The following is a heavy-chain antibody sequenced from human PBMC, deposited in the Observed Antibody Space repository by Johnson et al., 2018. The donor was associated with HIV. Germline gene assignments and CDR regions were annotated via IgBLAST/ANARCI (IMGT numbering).Heavy chain of an antibody. D-gene: IGHD6-19*01. J-gene: IGHJ3*01. Sequence: VQLVESGGGLVKPGGSLRLSCAASGFTVSSNYMSWVRQAPGKGLEWVSVIYSGGSTYYADSVKGRFTISRDNSKNTLYLQMNSLRAEDTAVYYCASLGYTSGWIVSDDGFDVWGQGTLVTVSS. V-gene: IGHV3-66*01. CDR3: ASLGYTSGWIVSDDGFDV. CDR1: GFTVSSNY. CDR2: IYSGGST.